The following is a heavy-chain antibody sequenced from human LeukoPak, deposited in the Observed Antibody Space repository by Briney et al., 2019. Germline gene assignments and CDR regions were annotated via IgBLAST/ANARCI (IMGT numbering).Heavy chain of an antibody. V-gene: IGHV4-61*02. J-gene: IGHJ4*02. CDR3: ARVTGDSNGYKSPSLDY. CDR1: DGSISSGSYY. Sequence: SETLSLTCTVSDGSISSGSYYWSWIRQPAGKGLEWIGRIYTSGSTSYNPSLKSRVTMSVDTSKNQFSLKLSSVTAADTAVYYCARVTGDSNGYKSPSLDYWGQGTLVTVSS. CDR2: IYTSGST. D-gene: IGHD5-18*01.